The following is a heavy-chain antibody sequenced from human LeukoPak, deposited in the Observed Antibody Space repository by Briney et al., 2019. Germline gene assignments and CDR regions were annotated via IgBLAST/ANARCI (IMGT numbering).Heavy chain of an antibody. V-gene: IGHV3-9*01. J-gene: IGHJ4*02. CDR1: GFTFDDYA. CDR3: ARGAGFDY. CDR2: ISWNSGSI. Sequence: GGSLRLSCAASGFTFDDYAMHWVRQAPGKGLEWVSHISWNSGSITYADSVKGRFTISRDNAKNSLYLQMNSLRAEDTAVYYCARGAGFDYWGQGTLVTVSS.